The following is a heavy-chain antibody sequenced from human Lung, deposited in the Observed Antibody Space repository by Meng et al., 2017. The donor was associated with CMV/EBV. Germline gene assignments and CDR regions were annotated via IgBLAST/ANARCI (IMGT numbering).Heavy chain of an antibody. CDR2: IHFNGNA. CDR1: GASISSENYF. Sequence: SXTLSLXCIVSGASISSENYFWSWIRQPPGKGLEWIGYIHFNGNAYYNPSLESRAAISKDTSNNQPNDQFSLKLSSVTAADTAVYYCAREVDAARDSDAFDIWGQGTXVTVSS. J-gene: IGHJ3*02. D-gene: IGHD6-6*01. CDR3: AREVDAARDSDAFDI. V-gene: IGHV4-30-4*02.